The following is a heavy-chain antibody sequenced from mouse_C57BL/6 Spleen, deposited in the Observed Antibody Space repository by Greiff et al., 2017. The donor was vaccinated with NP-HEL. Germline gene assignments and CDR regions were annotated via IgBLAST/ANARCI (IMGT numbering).Heavy chain of an antibody. CDR1: GYAFRSSW. CDR3: ARNDYDVFDY. Sequence: VQLKESGPELVKPGASVKISCKASGYAFRSSWMNWVKQRPGKGLEWIGRIYPGDGDTNYNGKFKGKATLTADKSSSTAYMQLSSLTSEDSAFYFLARNDYDVFDYWGQGTTLTVSS. J-gene: IGHJ2*01. V-gene: IGHV1-82*01. D-gene: IGHD2-4*01. CDR2: IYPGDGDT.